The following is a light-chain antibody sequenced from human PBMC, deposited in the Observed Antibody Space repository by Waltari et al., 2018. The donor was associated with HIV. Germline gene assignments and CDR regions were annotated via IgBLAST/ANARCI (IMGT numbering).Light chain of an antibody. CDR3: CSYTKLTTHYVL. CDR2: GVS. J-gene: IGLJ2*01. Sequence: QSALTQPASVSGSPGQSITISCNGTTTDIGGYNYVSWYQRHPDKAPKLIIFGVSNRPSGISRLFFGSKSGNTASLTISGLQAEDEADYYCCSYTKLTTHYVLFGGGTKLTVL. CDR1: TTDIGGYNY. V-gene: IGLV2-14*03.